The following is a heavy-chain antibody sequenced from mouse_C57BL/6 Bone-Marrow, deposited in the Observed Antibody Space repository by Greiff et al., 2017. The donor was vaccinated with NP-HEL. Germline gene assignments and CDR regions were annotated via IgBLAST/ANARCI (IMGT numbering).Heavy chain of an antibody. Sequence: VQLQQPGAELVKPGASVKLSCKASGYTFTSYWMHWVKQRPGQGLEWIGMIHPNSGSTNYNEKFKSKATLTVDKSSSTAYMQLSSLTSEDSAVYYGARGGKYSNYWYFDVWGTGTTVTVSS. D-gene: IGHD2-5*01. CDR3: ARGGKYSNYWYFDV. CDR2: IHPNSGST. CDR1: GYTFTSYW. J-gene: IGHJ1*03. V-gene: IGHV1-64*01.